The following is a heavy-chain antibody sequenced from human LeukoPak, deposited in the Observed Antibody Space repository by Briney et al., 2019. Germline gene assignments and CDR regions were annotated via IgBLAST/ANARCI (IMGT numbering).Heavy chain of an antibody. CDR3: AKDIGDFKSSFDY. CDR1: GFTFSSYG. V-gene: IGHV3-30*02. CDR2: MRYDGSNK. D-gene: IGHD1-26*01. Sequence: QPGGSLRLSCAASGFTFSSYGMHWVRQAPGKGLAGVAFMRYDGSNKYYADSVKGRFTISRDNSKNTLYLQMNSLRAEDTAVYYCAKDIGDFKSSFDYWGQGTLVTVSS. J-gene: IGHJ4*02.